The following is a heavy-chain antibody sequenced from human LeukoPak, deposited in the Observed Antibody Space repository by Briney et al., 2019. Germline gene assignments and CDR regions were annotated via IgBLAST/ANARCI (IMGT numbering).Heavy chain of an antibody. V-gene: IGHV3-21*01. Sequence: GGSLRLSCAASGFTFSSYSMNWVRQAPGKGLEWVSSISSSSSYIYYADSVKGRFTISRDNAKNSLYLQMNSLRAEDAAVYYCARDILNRMDVWGKGTTVTVSS. J-gene: IGHJ6*04. CDR1: GFTFSSYS. CDR2: ISSSSSYI. CDR3: ARDILNRMDV.